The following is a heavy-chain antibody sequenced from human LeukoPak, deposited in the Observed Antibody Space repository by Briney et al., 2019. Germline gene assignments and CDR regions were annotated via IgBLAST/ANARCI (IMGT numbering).Heavy chain of an antibody. J-gene: IGHJ4*02. D-gene: IGHD1-26*01. CDR2: IKQDASEK. Sequence: PGGSLRLSCAASGFTFSSYWMIWVRQAPGKGLEWVANIKQDASEKYYVDSVKGRFTISRDNAKNSLYVQMNSLRAEDTAVYYCARDTVIPYSQVGTTKDWGQGTLVTVSS. V-gene: IGHV3-7*01. CDR3: ARDTVIPYSQVGTTKD. CDR1: GFTFSSYW.